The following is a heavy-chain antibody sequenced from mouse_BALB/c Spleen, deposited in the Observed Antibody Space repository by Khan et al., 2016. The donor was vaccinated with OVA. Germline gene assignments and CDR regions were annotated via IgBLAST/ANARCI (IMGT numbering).Heavy chain of an antibody. V-gene: IGHV14-3*02. Sequence: EVELLQSGAELVKSGASLKLSCTASGLTIKDTYMHWLKQWPDQGLEWIGTINPPNGNTKYDPKFKGKATITADTSSNTLYLQLSGLTSEDTAVYYCARMARKWGQGTTLTVSS. D-gene: IGHD2-3*01. J-gene: IGHJ2*01. CDR1: GLTIKDTY. CDR3: ARMARK. CDR2: INPPNGNT.